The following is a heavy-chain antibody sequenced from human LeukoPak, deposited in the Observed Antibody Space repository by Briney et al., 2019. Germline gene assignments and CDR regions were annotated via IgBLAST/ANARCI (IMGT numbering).Heavy chain of an antibody. D-gene: IGHD5-18*01. J-gene: IGHJ4*02. CDR1: GFTLSSYA. CDR2: ISVSGNT. Sequence: GGSLRLSCAASGFTLSSYAMSWVRQGPGKGLEWVSAISVSGNTYHADSVKGRFTISRDNSKNTLYLQMNSLRAEDTAVYYCAKDDERGYSYGQGQDYWGQGTLVTVSS. CDR3: AKDDERGYSYGQGQDY. V-gene: IGHV3-23*01.